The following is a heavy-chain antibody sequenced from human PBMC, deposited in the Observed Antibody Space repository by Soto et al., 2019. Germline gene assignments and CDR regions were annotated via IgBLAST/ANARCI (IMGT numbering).Heavy chain of an antibody. CDR1: VYTFTTYY. CDR2: INPSGGST. V-gene: IGHV1-46*01. CDR3: ARERRDSNYYYYGMDV. Sequence: ASVKVSCKSSVYTFTTYYLHWVRQAPGQGLEWMGIINPSGGSTSCAQKFQGWVTMTRDTSISTAYMELSRLRSDDTAVYYCARERRDSNYYYYGMDVWGQGTTVTVSS. D-gene: IGHD4-4*01. J-gene: IGHJ6*02.